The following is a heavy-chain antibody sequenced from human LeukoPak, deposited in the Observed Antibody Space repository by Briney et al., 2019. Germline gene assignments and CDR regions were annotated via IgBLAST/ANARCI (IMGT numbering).Heavy chain of an antibody. CDR1: GFTLSSHG. CDR3: ARDGFGSGWLFDY. V-gene: IGHV3-30*03. Sequence: GGSLRLSCGASGFTLSSHGMHWVRQAPGKGLEWVAVVSDDGSTTYYADSVKGRFTISRDNSKNTLYLQMNSLRVEDTAVYYCARDGFGSGWLFDYWGQGTLVTVSS. CDR2: VSDDGSTT. D-gene: IGHD6-19*01. J-gene: IGHJ4*02.